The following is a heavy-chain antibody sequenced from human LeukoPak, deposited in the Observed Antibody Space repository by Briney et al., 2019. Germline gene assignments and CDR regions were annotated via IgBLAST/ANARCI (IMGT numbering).Heavy chain of an antibody. D-gene: IGHD1-7*01. J-gene: IGHJ4*02. CDR3: ARYGEVSEVTGTNPYFDY. CDR2: IYPGDSDT. CDR1: GYSFTSYW. Sequence: GESLKISCKGSGYSFTSYWIGWVRQMPGKGLEWMGIIYPGDSDTRYSPSFQGQVTISADKSISTAYLQWSSLKASDTAMYYCARYGEVSEVTGTNPYFDYWGQGTLVTVSS. V-gene: IGHV5-51*01.